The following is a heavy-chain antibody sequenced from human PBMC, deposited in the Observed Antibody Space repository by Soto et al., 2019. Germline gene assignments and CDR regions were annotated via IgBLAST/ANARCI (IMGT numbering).Heavy chain of an antibody. J-gene: IGHJ4*02. D-gene: IGHD6-13*01. Sequence: EVQLVESGGDLLQPGGSLRLSCAASGFTFSRYEMNWDRQAPGTGLEWISYISTSGRTIYYADSVNGRFTISRDNAKNSLCLQMNSLRAEDTAVYCCASELAADGSFDYWGQGTLVTVSS. CDR1: GFTFSRYE. CDR2: ISTSGRTI. V-gene: IGHV3-48*03. CDR3: ASELAADGSFDY.